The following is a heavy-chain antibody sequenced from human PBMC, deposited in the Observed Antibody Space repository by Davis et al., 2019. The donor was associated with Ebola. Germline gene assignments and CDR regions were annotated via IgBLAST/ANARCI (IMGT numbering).Heavy chain of an antibody. D-gene: IGHD1-26*01. J-gene: IGHJ6*02. Sequence: GGSLRLSCAASGFTFSTAWMSWVRQAPGKGLEWVSVIYSGGSTYYADSVKGRFTISRHNSKNTLYLQMNSLRAEDTAVYYCAGATYYYYGMDVWGQGTTVTVSS. CDR2: IYSGGST. CDR3: AGATYYYYGMDV. CDR1: GFTFSTAW. V-gene: IGHV3-53*04.